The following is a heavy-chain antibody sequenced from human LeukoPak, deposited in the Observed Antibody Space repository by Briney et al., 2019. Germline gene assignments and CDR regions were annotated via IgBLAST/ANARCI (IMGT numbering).Heavy chain of an antibody. J-gene: IGHJ4*02. CDR2: ISYDGSNK. V-gene: IGHV3-30*03. Sequence: PGRSLRLSCAASGFTFSSYGMHWVRQAPGKGLEWVAVISYDGSNKYYADSVKGRFTISRDNSKNTLHLQMNSLRAEDTAVYYCAREAGNFDYWGQGTLVTVSP. CDR1: GFTFSSYG. CDR3: AREAGNFDY.